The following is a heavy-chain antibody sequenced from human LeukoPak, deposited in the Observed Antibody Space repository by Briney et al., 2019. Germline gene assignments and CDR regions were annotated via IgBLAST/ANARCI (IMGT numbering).Heavy chain of an antibody. CDR1: GFTFGDYY. V-gene: IGHV3-30*18. CDR3: AKDRSNNFDY. Sequence: GGSLRPSCAASGFTFGDYYMSWMRQAPGKGLEWVAVISYDGSNKYYADSVKGRFTISRDISKNTLYLQMNSLRPEDTAVYYCAKDRSNNFDYWGQGTLVTVSS. CDR2: ISYDGSNK. J-gene: IGHJ4*02.